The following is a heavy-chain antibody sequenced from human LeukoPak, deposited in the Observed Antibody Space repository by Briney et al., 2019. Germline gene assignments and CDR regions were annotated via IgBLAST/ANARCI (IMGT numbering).Heavy chain of an antibody. CDR1: GFTFSSYG. CDR3: AKGTHCSCGSCVQSLPYGMDV. J-gene: IGHJ6*02. Sequence: SGGSLRLSCAASGFTFSSYGMHWARQAPGKGLEWVAVISYDGSYKYYADSVKGRFTISRDSSKNTLFLEMNSLRTEDTAVCFCAKGTHCSCGSCVQSLPYGMDVWGQGTTVTVSS. V-gene: IGHV3-30*18. D-gene: IGHD2-15*01. CDR2: ISYDGSYK.